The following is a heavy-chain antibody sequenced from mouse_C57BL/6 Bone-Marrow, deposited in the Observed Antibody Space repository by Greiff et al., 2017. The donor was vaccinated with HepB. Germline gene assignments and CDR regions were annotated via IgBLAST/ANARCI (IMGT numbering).Heavy chain of an antibody. J-gene: IGHJ2*01. V-gene: IGHV1-4*01. CDR2: INPSSGYT. Sequence: QVQLQQSGAELARPGASVKMSCKASGFTFTSYTMHWVKQRPGQGLEWIEYINPSSGYTKYNQKFKDKATLTADKSSSTAYMQLSSLTSEDSAVYYCARFDYLYYFDYWGQGTTLTVSS. CDR1: GFTFTSYT. CDR3: ARFDYLYYFDY. D-gene: IGHD2-4*01.